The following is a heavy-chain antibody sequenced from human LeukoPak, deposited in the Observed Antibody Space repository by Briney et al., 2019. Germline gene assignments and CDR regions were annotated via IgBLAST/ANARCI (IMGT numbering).Heavy chain of an antibody. CDR1: GYTFTSYD. D-gene: IGHD3-3*01. CDR3: ARAYDFWSGYPMDV. V-gene: IGHV1-8*03. CDR2: VNPNSGNT. Sequence: GASVKVSCKASGYTFTSYDINWVRQATGQGPEWMGWVNPNSGNTGYAQKFQGRVTITRNTSISTAYMELSSLRSEDTAVYYCARAYDFWSGYPMDVWGKGTTVTVSS. J-gene: IGHJ6*04.